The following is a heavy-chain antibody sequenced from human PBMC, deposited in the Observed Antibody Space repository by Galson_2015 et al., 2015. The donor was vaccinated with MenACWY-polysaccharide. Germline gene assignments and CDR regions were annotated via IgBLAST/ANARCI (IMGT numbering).Heavy chain of an antibody. CDR1: GFTFSNYA. V-gene: IGHV3-23*01. D-gene: IGHD2-2*01. CDR2: IGGSGSNT. CDR3: ARVRYSTWKYQFDY. J-gene: IGHJ4*02. Sequence: SLRLSCAASGFTFSNYAMSWVRQAPGKGLEWVSTIGGSGSNTHYADSVKGRFTISRDNSKNTLSLQMNSLRAEDTAVYYCARVRYSTWKYQFDYWVQGTLVAVSS.